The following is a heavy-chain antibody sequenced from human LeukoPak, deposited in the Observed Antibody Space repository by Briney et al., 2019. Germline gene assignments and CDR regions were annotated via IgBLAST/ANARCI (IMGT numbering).Heavy chain of an antibody. V-gene: IGHV3-74*03. CDR3: ATGGSDSSDYFFGFY. CDR1: GFTFSNYW. CDR2: INNGGSRT. D-gene: IGHD3-22*01. Sequence: GGSLRLSCAASGFTFSNYWMHWGRQAPGKGLGWVSRINNGGSRTMYADSVKGRFTISRDNARNTLYLQMNSLRAEDTAIYYCATGGSDSSDYFFGFYWGQGTLVTVSS. J-gene: IGHJ4*02.